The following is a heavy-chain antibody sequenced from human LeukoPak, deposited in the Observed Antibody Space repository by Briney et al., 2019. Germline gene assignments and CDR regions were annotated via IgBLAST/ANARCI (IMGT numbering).Heavy chain of an antibody. J-gene: IGHJ4*02. Sequence: PSETLSLTCTVSGGSISSGGYSWSWIRQPPGKGLEWIGYIYHSGSTYYNPSLKSRVTISVDRSKNQFSLKLSSVTAADTAVYYCARAYCSTTSCYEGRDWGQGTLVTVSS. CDR3: ARAYCSTTSCYEGRD. V-gene: IGHV4-30-2*01. CDR1: GGSISSGGYS. D-gene: IGHD2-2*01. CDR2: IYHSGST.